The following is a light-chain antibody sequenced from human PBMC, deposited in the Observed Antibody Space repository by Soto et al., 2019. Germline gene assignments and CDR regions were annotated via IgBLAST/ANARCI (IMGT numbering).Light chain of an antibody. J-gene: IGLJ1*01. CDR3: NSYVGSNNYV. Sequence: QSVLTQPSSASGSPGQSVTISCIGTASDIGRYNYVSWYQHHPGKAPKLIIYEVTKRPSGVPDRFSGSKSGNTASLTVSGLQADDEADYYCNSYVGSNNYVFGTGTKVTVL. CDR1: ASDIGRYNY. CDR2: EVT. V-gene: IGLV2-8*01.